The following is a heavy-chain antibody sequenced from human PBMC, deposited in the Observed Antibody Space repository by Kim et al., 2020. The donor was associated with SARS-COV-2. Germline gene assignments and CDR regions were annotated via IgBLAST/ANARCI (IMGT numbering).Heavy chain of an antibody. J-gene: IGHJ1*01. CDR1: GYTLTELS. D-gene: IGHD6-13*01. CDR2: FDPEDGET. CDR3: ATKPIAAAGTGAGAEYFQH. V-gene: IGHV1-24*01. Sequence: ASVKVSCKVSGYTLTELSMHWVRQAPGKGLEWMGGFDPEDGETIYAQKFQGRVTMTEDTSTDTAYMELSSLRSEDTAVYYCATKPIAAAGTGAGAEYFQHWGQGTLVTVSS.